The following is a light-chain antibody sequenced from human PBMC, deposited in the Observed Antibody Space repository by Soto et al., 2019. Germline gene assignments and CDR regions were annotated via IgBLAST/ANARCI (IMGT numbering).Light chain of an antibody. CDR3: QQYGSSPRT. Sequence: EIVLTPSPGILSLSPGNRATLSYRASQSVSSSYLAWYQQKPGQAPRLLIYGASSRATGIPDRFSGSGSGTDFTLTISRLEPEDFAVYYCQQYGSSPRTFGQGTKVDIK. J-gene: IGKJ1*01. V-gene: IGKV3-20*01. CDR2: GAS. CDR1: QSVSSSY.